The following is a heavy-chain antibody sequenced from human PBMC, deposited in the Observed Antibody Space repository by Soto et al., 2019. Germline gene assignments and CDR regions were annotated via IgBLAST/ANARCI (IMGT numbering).Heavy chain of an antibody. D-gene: IGHD3-22*01. Sequence: LSLTCAVYGGSFSGYYWSWIRQPPGKGLEWIGEINHSGSTNYNPSLKSRVTISVDTSKNQFSLKLSSVTAADTAVYYCARYYYDSSGYYYFDYWGQGTLVTVSS. CDR2: INHSGST. CDR1: GGSFSGYY. V-gene: IGHV4-34*01. CDR3: ARYYYDSSGYYYFDY. J-gene: IGHJ4*02.